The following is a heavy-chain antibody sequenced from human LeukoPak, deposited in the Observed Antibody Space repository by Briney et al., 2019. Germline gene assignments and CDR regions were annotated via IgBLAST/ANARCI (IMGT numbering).Heavy chain of an antibody. J-gene: IGHJ4*02. CDR2: INHSGST. CDR1: GGSISSGSYY. D-gene: IGHD5-18*01. V-gene: IGHV4-61*10. CDR3: ARADTAMALDY. Sequence: SETLSLTCIVSGGSISSGSYYWSWIRQPAGKGLKWIGEINHSGSTNYNPSLKSRVTMSVDTSKNQFSLKLSSVTAADTAVYYCARADTAMALDYWGQGTLVTVSS.